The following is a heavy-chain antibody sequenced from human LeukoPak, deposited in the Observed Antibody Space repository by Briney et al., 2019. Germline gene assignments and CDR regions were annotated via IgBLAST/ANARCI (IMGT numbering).Heavy chain of an antibody. CDR1: GFTFSSYS. CDR2: ISGSSSYI. CDR3: ARVPAGVIGMKDAFDI. V-gene: IGHV3-21*01. D-gene: IGHD3-16*02. J-gene: IGHJ3*02. Sequence: GGSLRLSCAASGFTFSSYSMNWVRQAPGKGLEWVSSISGSSSYIYYADSLKGRFTISRHNAKNSLYLQMNSLRAEDTAVYYCARVPAGVIGMKDAFDIWGQGTMVTVSS.